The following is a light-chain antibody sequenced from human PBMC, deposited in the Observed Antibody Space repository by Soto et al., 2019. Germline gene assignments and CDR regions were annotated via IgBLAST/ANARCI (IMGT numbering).Light chain of an antibody. Sequence: QSVLTQPPSVSGAPGQRVTISCTGSSSNIGAGYDVHWYQQLPGTAPKLLIYGNSNRPSAVPDRFSGSKSGTSASLAMTGXXXXXXXXXYCQSYDSSLSGVVFGGGTKLTVL. CDR2: GNS. V-gene: IGLV1-40*01. CDR3: QSYDSSLSGVV. J-gene: IGLJ2*01. CDR1: SSNIGAGYD.